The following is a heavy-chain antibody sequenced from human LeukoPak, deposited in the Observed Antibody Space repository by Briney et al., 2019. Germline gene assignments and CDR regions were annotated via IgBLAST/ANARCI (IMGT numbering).Heavy chain of an antibody. CDR1: GFTFSSYS. J-gene: IGHJ4*02. V-gene: IGHV3-21*06. Sequence: PGGSLRLSCAASGFTFSSYSMNWVRQVPGKGLEWVSSISSRSSYIYYADSVKGRFTISRDNAKSSLYLQMNSLRAEDTAVYYCAGGRERDGYSIDYWGQGTLVTVSS. D-gene: IGHD5-24*01. CDR2: ISSRSSYI. CDR3: AGGRERDGYSIDY.